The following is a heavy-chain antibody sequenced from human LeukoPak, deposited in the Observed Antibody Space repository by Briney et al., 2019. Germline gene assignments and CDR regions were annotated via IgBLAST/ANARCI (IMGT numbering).Heavy chain of an antibody. CDR3: ARGRTIALIQLWPRTVYYMDV. CDR2: IIPIFGTA. CDR1: GGTFSSCA. D-gene: IGHD5-18*01. Sequence: GASVKVSCKASGGTFSSCAISWVRQAPGQGLEWMGGIIPIFGTANYAQKFQGRVTITADESTSTAYMELSSLRSEDTAVYYCARGRTIALIQLWPRTVYYMDVWGKGTTVTISS. V-gene: IGHV1-69*13. J-gene: IGHJ6*03.